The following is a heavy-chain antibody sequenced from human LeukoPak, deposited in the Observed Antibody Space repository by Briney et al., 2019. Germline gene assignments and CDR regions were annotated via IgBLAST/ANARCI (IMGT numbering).Heavy chain of an antibody. D-gene: IGHD3-16*01. V-gene: IGHV1-2*02. CDR2: IDPKRGVT. CDR3: ARFGEDGEDMDV. Sequence: ASVKVSCKASGGTFSSYAISWVRQAPGQGLEWMGWIDPKRGVTRYAQKYQGRVTLTRDTSISTLYMELTSLKSDDTAVYFCARFGEDGEDMDVWGEGTTVIVSS. CDR1: GGTFSSYA. J-gene: IGHJ6*03.